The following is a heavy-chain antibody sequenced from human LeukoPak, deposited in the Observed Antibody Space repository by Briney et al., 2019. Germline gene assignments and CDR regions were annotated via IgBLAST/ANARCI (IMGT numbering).Heavy chain of an antibody. J-gene: IGHJ4*02. CDR1: GFTFSSYG. CDR3: ASSSSGYYFDY. D-gene: IGHD3-22*01. CDR2: IWYDGSNK. V-gene: IGHV3-30*19. Sequence: PGGSLRLSCAASGFTFSSYGMHWVRQAPGKGLEWVAVIWYDGSNKYYADSVKGRFTISRDNSKNTLYLQMNSLRAEDTAVYYCASSSSGYYFDYWGQGTLVTVSS.